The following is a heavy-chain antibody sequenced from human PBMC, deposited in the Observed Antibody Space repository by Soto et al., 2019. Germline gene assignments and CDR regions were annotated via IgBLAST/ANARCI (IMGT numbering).Heavy chain of an antibody. V-gene: IGHV4-38-2*01. CDR1: GYSISSGYY. J-gene: IGHJ5*02. D-gene: IGHD3-9*01. Sequence: SLTCAVSGYSISSGYYWGWIRQPPGKGLEWIGSIYHSGSTYYNPSLKSRVTISVDTSKNQFSLKLSSVTAADTAVYYCARARAILTWFDTWGQGTLVTVSS. CDR3: ARARAILTWFDT. CDR2: IYHSGST.